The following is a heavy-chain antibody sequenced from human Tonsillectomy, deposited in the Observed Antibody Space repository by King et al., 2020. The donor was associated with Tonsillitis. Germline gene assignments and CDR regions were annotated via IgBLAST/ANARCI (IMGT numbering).Heavy chain of an antibody. Sequence: MPGKGLEWVGIIHAVDADTRYSPSFQGHVTISADKSISTAYLQWSTLKASDTAMYYCALGPTVTTLGAFDIWGQGTMVTVSS. V-gene: IGHV5-51*01. D-gene: IGHD4-17*01. CDR2: IHAVDADT. CDR3: ALGPTVTTLGAFDI. J-gene: IGHJ3*02.